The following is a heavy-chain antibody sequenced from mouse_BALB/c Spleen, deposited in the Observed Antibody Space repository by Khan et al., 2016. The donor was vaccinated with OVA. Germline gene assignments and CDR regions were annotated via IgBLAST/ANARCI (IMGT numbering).Heavy chain of an antibody. V-gene: IGHV3-2*02. CDR1: GYSITSDYA. D-gene: IGHD3-3*01. CDR3: VRGRAY. CDR2: ISYSGRT. J-gene: IGHJ3*01. Sequence: EVQLQESGPGLVKPSLSLSLTCTVTGYSITSDYAWNWIRQFPGHKLEWMGYISYSGRTSYTPSLKSRTSITRDTSKNQFFLQLNSVTTEDPATVFCVRGRAYWGQGTLVTVSA.